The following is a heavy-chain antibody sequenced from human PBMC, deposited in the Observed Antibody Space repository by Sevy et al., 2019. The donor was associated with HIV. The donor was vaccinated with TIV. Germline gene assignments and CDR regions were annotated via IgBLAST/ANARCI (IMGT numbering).Heavy chain of an antibody. Sequence: GGSLRLSCAASEFTFSSYWMHWVRQAPGKGLVWVSRINSDGSSTSYADSMKGRFTISRDNAKNTLYLQMNSLRAEDTAVYYCARFGTGTIYYYYGMDVWGQGTTVTVSS. J-gene: IGHJ6*02. CDR1: EFTFSSYW. CDR2: INSDGSST. D-gene: IGHD1-7*01. V-gene: IGHV3-74*01. CDR3: ARFGTGTIYYYYGMDV.